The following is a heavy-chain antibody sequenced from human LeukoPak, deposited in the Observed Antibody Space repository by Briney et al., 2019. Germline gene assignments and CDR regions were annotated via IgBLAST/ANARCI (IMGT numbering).Heavy chain of an antibody. CDR1: GGSFSGYY. Sequence: SEPLSLTCAVYGGSFSGYYWSWIRQPPGKGLEWIGEINHSGSTNYNPSLKSRVTISVDTSKNQFSLKLSSVTAADTAVYYCARRLCGGDCYSTFSYWGQGTLVTVSP. CDR2: INHSGST. V-gene: IGHV4-34*01. D-gene: IGHD2-21*02. J-gene: IGHJ4*02. CDR3: ARRLCGGDCYSTFSY.